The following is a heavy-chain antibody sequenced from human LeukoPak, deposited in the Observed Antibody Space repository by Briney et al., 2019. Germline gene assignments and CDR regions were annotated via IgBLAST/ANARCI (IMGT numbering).Heavy chain of an antibody. J-gene: IGHJ4*02. D-gene: IGHD3-10*01. CDR2: ISGSGGST. CDR3: AKGRGSPYYFDC. V-gene: IGHV3-23*01. CDR1: GFTLSSYA. Sequence: GGSLRLSCAASGFTLSSYAMSWVRQAPGKGLEWVSAISGSGGSTYYADSVKGRFTISRDNSKNTLYLQMNSLRAEDTAVYYCAKGRGSPYYFDCWGQGTLVTVSS.